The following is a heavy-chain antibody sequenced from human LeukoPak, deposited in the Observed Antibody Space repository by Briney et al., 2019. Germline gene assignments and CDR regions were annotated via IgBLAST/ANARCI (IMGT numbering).Heavy chain of an antibody. D-gene: IGHD6-19*01. CDR1: GFTFSSYS. CDR2: ISSSSSYI. Sequence: GGSLRLSCAASGFTFSSYSMNWVRQAPGKGLEWVSSISSSSSYIYYADSVKGRFTISRDNAKNSLYLQMNSLRAEDTAVYYCARVGPTIAVAGTVDYWGQGTLATVSS. V-gene: IGHV3-21*01. CDR3: ARVGPTIAVAGTVDY. J-gene: IGHJ4*02.